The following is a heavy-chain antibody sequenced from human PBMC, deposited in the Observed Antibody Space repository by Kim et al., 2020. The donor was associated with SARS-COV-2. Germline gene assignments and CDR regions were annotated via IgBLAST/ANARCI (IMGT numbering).Heavy chain of an antibody. D-gene: IGHD3-22*01. J-gene: IGHJ4*02. Sequence: ASVKVSCKTSGYTFSSYNIIWVRQAPGQGLEWMGWISTYTGATVYAQVFQGRVTMTTETSTTTAYMELGSLRSDDTAVYYCARAERKYDDTGYYYLYWGQGTLVTVSS. CDR3: ARAERKYDDTGYYYLY. V-gene: IGHV1-18*01. CDR1: GYTFSSYN. CDR2: ISTYTGAT.